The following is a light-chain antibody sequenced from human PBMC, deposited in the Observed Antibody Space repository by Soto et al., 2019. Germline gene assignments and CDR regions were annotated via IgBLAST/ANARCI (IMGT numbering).Light chain of an antibody. Sequence: EIVLTQSPATLSLSPGERATLSCRASQSVSSYLAWYQQKPGQAPRLLIYDASNRATGIPARFSGSGSGTAFTRTSSSLGPEDFAVYYCQQYNSWSRTFGQGTKLDIK. CDR3: QQYNSWSRT. CDR2: DAS. CDR1: QSVSSY. V-gene: IGKV3-11*01. J-gene: IGKJ2*01.